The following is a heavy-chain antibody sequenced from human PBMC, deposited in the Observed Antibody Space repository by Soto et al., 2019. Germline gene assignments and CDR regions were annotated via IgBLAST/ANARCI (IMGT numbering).Heavy chain of an antibody. CDR2: IYYSGST. Sequence: SETLSLTCTVSGGSISSYYWSWIRQPPGKGLEWIGYIYYSGSTNYNPSLKSRVTISVDTSKNQFSLKLSSVTAADTAVYYCARGYCSGGSCYNIASNFYYFDYWGQGTLVTVSS. J-gene: IGHJ4*02. V-gene: IGHV4-59*08. D-gene: IGHD2-15*01. CDR1: GGSISSYY. CDR3: ARGYCSGGSCYNIASNFYYFDY.